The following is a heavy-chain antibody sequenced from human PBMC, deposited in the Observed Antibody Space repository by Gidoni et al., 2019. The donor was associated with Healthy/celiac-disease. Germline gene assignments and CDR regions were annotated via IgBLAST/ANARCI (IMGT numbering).Heavy chain of an antibody. CDR1: GFTFSSYA. Sequence: EVQLLASGGGLVQPGGSLRLSCAASGFTFSSYAMSWVRQAPGKGLEWVAAISGSGGSTYYADSVKGRFTISRDNSKKTLYLQMNSLRAEEKAVYYCAKESQEGGSYDRWGQGTLVTVSS. CDR2: ISGSGGST. CDR3: AKESQEGGSYDR. V-gene: IGHV3-23*01. D-gene: IGHD1-26*01. J-gene: IGHJ4*02.